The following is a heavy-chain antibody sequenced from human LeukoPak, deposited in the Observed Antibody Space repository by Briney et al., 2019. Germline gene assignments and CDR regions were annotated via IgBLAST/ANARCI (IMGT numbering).Heavy chain of an antibody. CDR2: IYTSGST. Sequence: SETLSLTCTVSGGSISSGSYYWSWIRQPAGKGLEWVGRIYTSGSTSYNPSLTSRVTISVDTSKNQFSLKLYSVTAADAAVYFCARDLRITARPPTYYYYYYMDVWGKGTTVTVSS. D-gene: IGHD6-6*01. CDR3: ARDLRITARPPTYYYYYYMDV. J-gene: IGHJ6*03. V-gene: IGHV4-61*02. CDR1: GGSISSGSYY.